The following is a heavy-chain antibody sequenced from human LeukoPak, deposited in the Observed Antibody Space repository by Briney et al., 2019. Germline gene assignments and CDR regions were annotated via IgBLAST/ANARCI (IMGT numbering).Heavy chain of an antibody. CDR3: ARGDSASSWYAAFDI. Sequence: SETLSLTCTVSGGSISSSAYHWGWIRQPPGKGLEWIGSIHNSGSTYYNPSLKSRVTISVDTSKNQFSLKLSSVTAADTAVYYCARGDSASSWYAAFDIWGQGTMVTVSS. CDR1: GGSISSSAYH. J-gene: IGHJ3*02. CDR2: IHNSGST. D-gene: IGHD6-13*01. V-gene: IGHV4-39*07.